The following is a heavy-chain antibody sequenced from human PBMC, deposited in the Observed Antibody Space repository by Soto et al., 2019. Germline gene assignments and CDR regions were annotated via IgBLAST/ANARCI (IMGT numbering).Heavy chain of an antibody. J-gene: IGHJ4*02. CDR3: ARDDYGGTHFDY. CDR1: GFTFSSYG. V-gene: IGHV3-33*01. D-gene: IGHD4-17*01. Sequence: GGSLRLSCAASGFTFSSYGMHWVRQAPGKGLEWVAVIWYDGSNKYYADSVKGRFTISRDNSKNTLYLQMNSLRAEDTAVYYCARDDYGGTHFDYWGQGTLVTVSS. CDR2: IWYDGSNK.